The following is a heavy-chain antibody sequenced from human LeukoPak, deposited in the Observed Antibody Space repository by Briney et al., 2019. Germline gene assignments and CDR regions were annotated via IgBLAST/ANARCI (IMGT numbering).Heavy chain of an antibody. D-gene: IGHD4-17*01. J-gene: IGHJ5*02. CDR2: IYYSGST. CDR3: ARGGATVTTYWFDP. V-gene: IGHV4-59*01. CDR1: GGSISSYY. Sequence: SETLSLTCTVSGGSISSYYWSWIRQPPGKGLEWIGYIYYSGSTNYNPSLKSRVTISVDTSKNQFSLKLSSVTAADTAVYYCARGGATVTTYWFDPWGRGTLVTVSS.